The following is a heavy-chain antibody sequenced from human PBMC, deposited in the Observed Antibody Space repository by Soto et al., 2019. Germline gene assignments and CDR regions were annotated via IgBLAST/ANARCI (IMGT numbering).Heavy chain of an antibody. V-gene: IGHV4-59*12. CDR3: ARGMTTVTTFDY. J-gene: IGHJ4*02. Sequence: ASETLSLTCTVSGGSISSYYWSWIRQPPGKGLEWIGYIYYSGSTNYNPSLKSRVTISVDTSKNQFSLKLSSVTAADTAVYYCARGMTTVTTFDYWGQGTLVTVSS. D-gene: IGHD4-17*01. CDR1: GGSISSYY. CDR2: IYYSGST.